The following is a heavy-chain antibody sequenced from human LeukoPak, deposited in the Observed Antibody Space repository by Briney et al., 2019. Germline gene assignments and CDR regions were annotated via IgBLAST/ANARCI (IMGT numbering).Heavy chain of an antibody. V-gene: IGHV3-64D*06. D-gene: IGHD6-13*01. CDR1: GFIFSPYA. CDR2: ISSEGKTT. CDR3: VKDRWVDH. Sequence: GGSLRLSCSASGFIFSPYAMHWVRQAPGRGLEYVSSISSEGKTTYYADSVKGRFTISRDNSKNTLYLQMSSLRPEDTAVYYCVKDRWVDHWGQGTLVTVSS. J-gene: IGHJ4*02.